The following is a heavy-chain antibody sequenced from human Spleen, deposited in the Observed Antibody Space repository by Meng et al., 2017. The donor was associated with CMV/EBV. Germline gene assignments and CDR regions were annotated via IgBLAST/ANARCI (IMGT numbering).Heavy chain of an antibody. CDR3: ARDQGLVFGEVIPYFDY. D-gene: IGHD3-3*01. V-gene: IGHV3-11*01. CDR1: EFTFSDYY. J-gene: IGHJ4*02. CDR2: ISGGGTTI. Sequence: GGSLRLSCAASEFTFSDYYMSWIRQAPGKGLEWVSHISGGGTTIYYADSVKGRFTISRDYATNSVFLQMNTLRVDDTALYYCARDQGLVFGEVIPYFDYWGQGTPVTVSS.